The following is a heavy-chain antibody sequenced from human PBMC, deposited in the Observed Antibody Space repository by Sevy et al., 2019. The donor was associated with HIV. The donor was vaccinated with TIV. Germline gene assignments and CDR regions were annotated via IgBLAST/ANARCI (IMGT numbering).Heavy chain of an antibody. Sequence: GGSLRLSCAASGFTFSSYGMHWVRQAPGKGLEWVAVIWYDGSNKYYADSVKGRFTISRDNSKNTLYLQMNSLRAEDTAVYYWARDGVGASTIFGIYYYYGMDVWGQGTTVTVSS. CDR2: IWYDGSNK. J-gene: IGHJ6*02. V-gene: IGHV3-33*01. CDR1: GFTFSSYG. CDR3: ARDGVGASTIFGIYYYYGMDV. D-gene: IGHD3-3*01.